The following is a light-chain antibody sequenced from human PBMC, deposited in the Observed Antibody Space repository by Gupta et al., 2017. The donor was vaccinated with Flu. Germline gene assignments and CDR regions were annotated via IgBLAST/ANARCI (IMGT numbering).Light chain of an antibody. V-gene: IGKV1-9*01. CDR1: QVIGSY. CDR3: QQLNIYPPIT. J-gene: IGKJ5*01. Sequence: DIQLTQSPSFLSASVGDRVIITCRASQVIGSYFAWYQQKPGKAPKLLIYAASTLQSGVPSRFSGSGSGTEFTLTISSLQPEDFATYYCQQLNIYPPITFGQGTRLEIK. CDR2: AAS.